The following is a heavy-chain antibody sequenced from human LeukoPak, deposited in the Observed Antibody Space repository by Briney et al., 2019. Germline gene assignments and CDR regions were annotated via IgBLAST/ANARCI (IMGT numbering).Heavy chain of an antibody. CDR1: GFTVSSNY. Sequence: PGGSLRLSCAASGFTVSSNYMSWVRQAPGKGLEWVSVIYSGGSTYYADSVKGRFTISRDNSKNTLYLQMNSLRAEDTAVYYCARDFGAAAGDYWGQGTMVTVSS. J-gene: IGHJ3*01. V-gene: IGHV3-53*01. CDR2: IYSGGST. CDR3: ARDFGAAAGDY. D-gene: IGHD6-13*01.